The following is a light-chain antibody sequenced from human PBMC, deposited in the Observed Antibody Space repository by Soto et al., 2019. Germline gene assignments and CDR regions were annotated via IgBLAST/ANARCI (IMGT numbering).Light chain of an antibody. V-gene: IGLV2-14*01. CDR2: GVT. J-gene: IGLJ1*01. Sequence: QSVLTQPASVSGSTGQSITIYCTGTSSDIGGYNYVSWYQQHPGKAPKLMIYGVTNRPAGVSNRFSGSKSGNTASLTISGLQAEGEAEYYCRSQTRSATLYVFGTGTKVIVL. CDR1: SSDIGGYNY. CDR3: RSQTRSATLYV.